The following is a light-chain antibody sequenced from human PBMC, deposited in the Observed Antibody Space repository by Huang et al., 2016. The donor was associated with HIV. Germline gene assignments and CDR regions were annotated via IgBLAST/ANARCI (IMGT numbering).Light chain of an antibody. J-gene: IGKJ4*01. Sequence: IRLTQSPSSLSASTGDRVTITCRASQNVGTSLAWYPQRPGRAPVLLIYDASTLQSGVPARVSGSGSRTVFTLTIGCLQGEDAATYYCQHSDGLSPLTFGGGT. CDR2: DAS. V-gene: IGKV1-8*01. CDR1: QNVGTS. CDR3: QHSDGLSPLT.